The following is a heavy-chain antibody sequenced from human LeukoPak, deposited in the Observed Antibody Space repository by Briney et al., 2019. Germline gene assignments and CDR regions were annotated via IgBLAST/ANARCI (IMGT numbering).Heavy chain of an antibody. CDR1: GGSFSGYY. CDR2: INHSGST. J-gene: IGHJ2*01. D-gene: IGHD6-19*01. V-gene: IGHV4-34*01. CDR3: ARGRGPRGWYARYFDL. Sequence: SETLSLTCAVYGGSFSGYYWSWIRQPPGKGLEWSGEINHSGSTNFNPSLKSRVTISVDTSKNQFSLKLSSVTAADTAVYYCARGRGPRGWYARYFDLWGRGTLVTVSS.